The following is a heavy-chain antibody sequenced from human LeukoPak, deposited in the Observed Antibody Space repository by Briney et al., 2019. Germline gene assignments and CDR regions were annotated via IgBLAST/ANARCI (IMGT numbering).Heavy chain of an antibody. CDR3: ARVDILTGYLDY. J-gene: IGHJ4*02. D-gene: IGHD3-9*01. CDR1: GGSISSSSYY. V-gene: IGHV4-39*07. Sequence: PSETLSLTCTVSGGSISSSSYYWGWIRQPPGKGLEWIGSIYYSGSTYYNPSLKSRVTISVDTSKNQFSLKLSSVTAADTAVYYCARVDILTGYLDYWGQGTLVTVSS. CDR2: IYYSGST.